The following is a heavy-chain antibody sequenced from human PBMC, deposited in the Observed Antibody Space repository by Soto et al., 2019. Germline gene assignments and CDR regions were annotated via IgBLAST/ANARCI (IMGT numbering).Heavy chain of an antibody. CDR3: ARYTYYDFWSRGWFDP. CDR2: IYYSGST. J-gene: IGHJ5*02. CDR1: GGSISSGGYY. V-gene: IGHV4-31*03. D-gene: IGHD3-3*01. Sequence: SETLSLTCTVSGGSISSGGYYWSWIRLHPGKGLEWIGYIYYSGSTYYNPSLKSRVTISVDTSKNQFSLKLSSVTAADTAVYYCARYTYYDFWSRGWFDPWGQGTLVTVSS.